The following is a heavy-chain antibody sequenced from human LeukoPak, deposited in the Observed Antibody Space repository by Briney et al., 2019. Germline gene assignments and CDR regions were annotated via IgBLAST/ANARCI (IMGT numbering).Heavy chain of an antibody. CDR3: ARDTVLRFFEWPYEEYSQH. CDR1: VFTFSSYS. Sequence: PVGSLRLSCAASVFTFSSYSMNWVRQAPGKGLEWVSSISSSSSYIYYADSVKGRFTISRDNAKNSLYLQMNSLRAEDTAVYYCARDTVLRFFEWPYEEYSQHCGQGTLVTVSS. D-gene: IGHD3-3*01. V-gene: IGHV3-21*01. CDR2: ISSSSSYI. J-gene: IGHJ1*01.